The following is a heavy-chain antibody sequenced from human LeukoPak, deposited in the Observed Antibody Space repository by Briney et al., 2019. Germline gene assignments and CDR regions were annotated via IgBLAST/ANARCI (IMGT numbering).Heavy chain of an antibody. V-gene: IGHV5-51*01. CDR1: GYSFTSYW. J-gene: IGHJ4*02. D-gene: IGHD2-15*01. Sequence: GESLKISCKGSGYSFTSYWIGWVRQMPGKGLEWMGIIYPGDSDTRYSPSFQGQVTISADKSISTAYLQWSSLKASDTAMYYCARQVCSGGSCYSLFDYWGQGTLVTVSS. CDR2: IYPGDSDT. CDR3: ARQVCSGGSCYSLFDY.